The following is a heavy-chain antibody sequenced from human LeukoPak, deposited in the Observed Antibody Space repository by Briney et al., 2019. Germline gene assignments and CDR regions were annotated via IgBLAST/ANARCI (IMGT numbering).Heavy chain of an antibody. V-gene: IGHV3-66*01. CDR1: EFSVGSNY. CDR3: AKDGCVTMVRGVIKACWFDP. J-gene: IGHJ5*02. Sequence: PGGSLRLSCAASEFSVGSNYMTWVRQAPGKGLEWVSLIYSGGSTYYADSVKGRFTISRDNSKNTLYLQMNSLRAEDTAVYYCAKDGCVTMVRGVIKACWFDPWGQGTLVTVSS. D-gene: IGHD3-10*01. CDR2: IYSGGST.